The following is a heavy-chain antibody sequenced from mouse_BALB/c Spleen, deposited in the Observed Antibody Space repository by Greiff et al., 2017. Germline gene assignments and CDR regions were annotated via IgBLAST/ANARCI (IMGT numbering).Heavy chain of an antibody. CDR1: GFTFSSYY. J-gene: IGHJ2*01. V-gene: IGHV5-6-2*01. CDR2: INSNGGST. D-gene: IGHD4-1*01. Sequence: EVQVVESGGGLVKLGGSLKLSCAASGFTFSSYYMSWVRQTPEKRLELVAAINSNGGSTYYPDTVKGRFTISRDNAKNTLYLQMSSLKSEDTALYYCARQLTGTLDYWGQGTTLTVSS. CDR3: ARQLTGTLDY.